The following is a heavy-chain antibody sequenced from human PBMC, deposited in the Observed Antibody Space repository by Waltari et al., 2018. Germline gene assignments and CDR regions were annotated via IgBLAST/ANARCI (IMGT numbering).Heavy chain of an antibody. CDR2: INAGNGNT. Sequence: QVQLVQSGAEVKKPGASVKVSCKASGYTFTSYALHWVRQAPGQRLEWMGWINAGNGNTKYSQKFQGRVTITRDTSASTAYMELSSLRSEDTAVYYCAGCSVGDDDAFDIWGQGTMVTVSS. J-gene: IGHJ3*02. CDR1: GYTFTSYA. V-gene: IGHV1-3*01. D-gene: IGHD1-26*01. CDR3: AGCSVGDDDAFDI.